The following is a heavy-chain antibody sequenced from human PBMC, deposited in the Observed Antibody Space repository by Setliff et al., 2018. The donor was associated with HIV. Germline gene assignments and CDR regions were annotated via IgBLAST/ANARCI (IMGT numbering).Heavy chain of an antibody. Sequence: SETLSLTCIVSGDSISSYYWSWIRQPPGKGLEWLGYIYYSGTTNYNPSLKSRVTISIDTSKNQFSVKLTSVTAADTAVYYCASQGRSGWLWGGFVSWGQGTLVTVSS. CDR1: GDSISSYY. CDR3: ASQGRSGWLWGGFVS. D-gene: IGHD6-19*01. V-gene: IGHV4-59*08. J-gene: IGHJ4*02. CDR2: IYYSGTT.